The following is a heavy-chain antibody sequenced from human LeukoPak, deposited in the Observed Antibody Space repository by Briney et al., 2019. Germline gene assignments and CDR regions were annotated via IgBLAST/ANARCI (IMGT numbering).Heavy chain of an antibody. CDR1: GGTFSSYA. D-gene: IGHD6-13*01. J-gene: IGHJ4*02. CDR3: ARDQVAGIAAAGTPFDY. Sequence: SVKVSCKASGGTFSSYAISWVRQAPGQGLEWMGRIIPILGIANYAQKFQGRVTITADKSTSTAYMELSSLRSADTAVYYCARDQVAGIAAAGTPFDYWGQGTLVTVSS. V-gene: IGHV1-69*04. CDR2: IIPILGIA.